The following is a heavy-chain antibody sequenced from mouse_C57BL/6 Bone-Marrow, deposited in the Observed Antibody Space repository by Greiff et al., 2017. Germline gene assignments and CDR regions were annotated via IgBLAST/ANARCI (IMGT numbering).Heavy chain of an antibody. CDR2: SWWDDDK. Sequence: VKLMESGPGILQPSQTLSLTCSFSGFSLSTFGMGVGWIRQPSGQGLEWLAHSWWDDDKYYNPALKSLLPISKDTSKNQVFLKIANVDTADTATYFCARTPYSNYWYFDVWGTGTTVTVAS. D-gene: IGHD2-5*01. V-gene: IGHV8-8*01. J-gene: IGHJ1*03. CDR3: ARTPYSNYWYFDV. CDR1: GFSLSTFGMG.